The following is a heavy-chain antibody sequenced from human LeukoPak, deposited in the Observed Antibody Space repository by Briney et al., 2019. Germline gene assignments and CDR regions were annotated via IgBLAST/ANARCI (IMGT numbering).Heavy chain of an antibody. Sequence: PSETLSLTCTVSGGSISSGGYYWTWIRQLPGKGLEYFGNIYERGSTHSPPSPKTRLTISVDTSKNQISLKVKSVTAADTAVHYCTRGRGLLDYWGQRTLFTVSS. CDR3: TRGRGLLDY. CDR2: IYERGST. V-gene: IGHV4-31*03. D-gene: IGHD3-10*01. J-gene: IGHJ4*02. CDR1: GGSISSGGYY.